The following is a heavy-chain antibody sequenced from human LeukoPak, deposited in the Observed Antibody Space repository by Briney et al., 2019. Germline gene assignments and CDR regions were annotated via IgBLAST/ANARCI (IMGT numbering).Heavy chain of an antibody. CDR1: GGSISSYY. Sequence: SETLSLTCTVSGGSISSYYWSWIRQPPGEGLEWIGYIYTSGSTNYNPSLKSRVTISVDTSKNQFSLKLSSVTAADTAVYYCARHPYSSGWYYYYMDVWGKGTTVTVSS. D-gene: IGHD6-19*01. CDR3: ARHPYSSGWYYYYMDV. V-gene: IGHV4-4*09. CDR2: IYTSGST. J-gene: IGHJ6*03.